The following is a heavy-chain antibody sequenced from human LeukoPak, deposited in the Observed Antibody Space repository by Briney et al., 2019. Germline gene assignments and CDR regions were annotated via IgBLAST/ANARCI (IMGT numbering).Heavy chain of an antibody. D-gene: IGHD2-15*01. CDR3: ARDAGDIVVVVAAIDY. CDR1: GFTFSSYG. Sequence: GGSLRLSCAASGFTFSSYGMHWVRQAPGKGLEWVAVIWYDGSNKYYADSVKGRFTISRDNAKNSLYLQMNSLRAEDTAVYYCARDAGDIVVVVAAIDYWGQGTLVTVSS. CDR2: IWYDGSNK. V-gene: IGHV3-33*01. J-gene: IGHJ4*02.